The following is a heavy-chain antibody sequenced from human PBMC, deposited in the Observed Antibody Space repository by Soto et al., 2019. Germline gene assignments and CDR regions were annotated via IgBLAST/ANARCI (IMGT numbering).Heavy chain of an antibody. J-gene: IGHJ3*02. CDR1: GGSFSGYY. V-gene: IGHV4-34*01. Sequence: SETLSLTCAVYGGSFSGYYWSWIRQPPGKGLEWIGEINHSGSTNYNPSLKSRVTISVDTSKNQFSLKLSSVTAADTAVYYCARTGRRVAGKVAFDIWGQGTMVTVS. D-gene: IGHD6-19*01. CDR3: ARTGRRVAGKVAFDI. CDR2: INHSGST.